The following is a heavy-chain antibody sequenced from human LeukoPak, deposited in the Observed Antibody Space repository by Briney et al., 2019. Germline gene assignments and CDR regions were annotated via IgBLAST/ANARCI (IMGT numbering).Heavy chain of an antibody. Sequence: SETLSLTCTVSGGSISSYYWSWIRQPPGKGLEWIGYIYYSGSTNYNPSLKSRVTISVDTSKNQFSLKLSSVTAADTAVYYCARAGGYYYYYMDVWGKGTTVTVSS. CDR3: ARAGGYYYYYMDV. CDR1: GGSISSYY. D-gene: IGHD4-23*01. CDR2: IYYSGST. J-gene: IGHJ6*03. V-gene: IGHV4-59*12.